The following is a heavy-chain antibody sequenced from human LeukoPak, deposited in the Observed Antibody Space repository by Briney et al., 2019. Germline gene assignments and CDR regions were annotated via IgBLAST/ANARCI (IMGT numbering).Heavy chain of an antibody. CDR1: GYTFTGYN. V-gene: IGHV1-2*02. Sequence: ASLKVSCKASGYTFTGYNMHWVRQAPGQGLEWMGWINPNNGATNYAQKFQGRVTMTRDTSISTANTKFSRLTSYDPALYYSATPGGSLDYWGQGTLVAVSS. D-gene: IGHD2-15*01. J-gene: IGHJ4*02. CDR2: INPNNGAT. CDR3: ATPGGSLDY.